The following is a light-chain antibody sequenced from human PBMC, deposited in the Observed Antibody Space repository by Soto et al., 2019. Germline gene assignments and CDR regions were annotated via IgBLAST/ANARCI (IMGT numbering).Light chain of an antibody. CDR2: DAS. CDR3: QQYGSYLYT. CDR1: QSISSW. Sequence: DIQMTQSPYTLSASVGDRVTITCRASQSISSWLAWYQQKPGKGPKLLIYDASTLESGVPSRFSGSGSGTEFTLTISSLQPDDFATYYCQQYGSYLYTFGQGTKLEI. V-gene: IGKV1-5*01. J-gene: IGKJ2*01.